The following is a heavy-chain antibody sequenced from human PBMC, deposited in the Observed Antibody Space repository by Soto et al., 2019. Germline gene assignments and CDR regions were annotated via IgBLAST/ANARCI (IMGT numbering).Heavy chain of an antibody. J-gene: IGHJ6*03. CDR3: ARHEVLWFGETYYYYMDV. V-gene: IGHV4-30-4*01. CDR2: IHYSGST. D-gene: IGHD3-10*01. Sequence: SETLSLTCTVSGGSIISGDYYWSWIRQPPGKGLERIGNIHYSGSTYYNPSLKSRVTISVDTPKNQFSLKLSSVTAADTAVYYCARHEVLWFGETYYYYMDVWGKGTTVTVSS. CDR1: GGSIISGDYY.